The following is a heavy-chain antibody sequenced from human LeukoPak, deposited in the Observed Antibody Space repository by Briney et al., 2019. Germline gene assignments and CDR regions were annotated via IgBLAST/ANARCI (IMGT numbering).Heavy chain of an antibody. CDR3: AKAGHDFWSGSHWFDP. CDR2: MNPNSGNT. CDR1: GYTFTSYD. V-gene: IGHV1-8*03. D-gene: IGHD3-3*01. J-gene: IGHJ5*02. Sequence: ASVKVSCKASGYTFTSYDINWVRQATGQGLEWMGWMNPNSGNTGYAQKFQGRVTITRNDSISTAYMELSSLRSEDTAVYYCAKAGHDFWSGSHWFDPWGQGTLVTVSS.